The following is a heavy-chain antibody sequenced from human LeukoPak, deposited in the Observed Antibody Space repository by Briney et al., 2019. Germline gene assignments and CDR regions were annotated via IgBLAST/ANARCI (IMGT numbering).Heavy chain of an antibody. J-gene: IGHJ4*02. CDR2: ISGSGGST. Sequence: PGGSLRLSCAASGFTFSSYAMSWVRQAPGKGLEWVSAISGSGGSTYYADSVKGRFTISRDNSKNTLYLQMNSLRAEDTAVYYCAKDRIVGQVCSGGSCHDYWGQGTLVTVSS. D-gene: IGHD2-15*01. CDR3: AKDRIVGQVCSGGSCHDY. CDR1: GFTFSSYA. V-gene: IGHV3-23*01.